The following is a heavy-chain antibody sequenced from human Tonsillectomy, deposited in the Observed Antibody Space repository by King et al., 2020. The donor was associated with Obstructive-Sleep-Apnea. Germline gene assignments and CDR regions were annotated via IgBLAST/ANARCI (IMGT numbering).Heavy chain of an antibody. CDR1: GFSLSNARMG. CDR2: IFSNDEK. D-gene: IGHD2-15*01. V-gene: IGHV2-26*01. Sequence: TLKESGPVLVKPTETLTLTCTVSGFSLSNARMGVSWIRQPPGKALEWLAHIFSNDEKSYSTSLKSRLTISKDTPKSQVVLTMTNMDPVETATYYCARSHVVVVNRKHKHGGVSYYFDYWGQGTLVTVSS. J-gene: IGHJ4*02. CDR3: ARSHVVVVNRKHKHGGVSYYFDY.